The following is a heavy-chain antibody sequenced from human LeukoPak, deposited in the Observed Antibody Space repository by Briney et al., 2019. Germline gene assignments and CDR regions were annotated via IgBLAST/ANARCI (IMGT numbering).Heavy chain of an antibody. CDR2: IYYSGST. J-gene: IGHJ4*02. CDR3: ARMVIRQFDY. D-gene: IGHD3-22*01. Sequence: SETLSLTCTVSGGSISSSSYSWGWLRQPPGKGLEWIGSIYYSGSTYYNPSLKSRVTISVDTSKNQFSLKLSSVTAADTAVYYCARMVIRQFDYWGQGTLVTVSS. CDR1: GGSISSSSYS. V-gene: IGHV4-39*01.